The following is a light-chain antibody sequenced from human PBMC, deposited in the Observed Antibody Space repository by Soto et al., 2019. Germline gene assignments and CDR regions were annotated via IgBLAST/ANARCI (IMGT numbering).Light chain of an antibody. CDR2: GGY. Sequence: DIHLTQSPSILSGSFGDRVTLTCLASQDVSDFLAWYQHAPGKAPNLLIYGGYTLQSGVPSRFSGSGSGTEFSLTITGLQPEDFATYYCQYLNGVPTITFGQGTRLEIK. J-gene: IGKJ5*01. CDR1: QDVSDF. CDR3: QYLNGVPTIT. V-gene: IGKV1-9*01.